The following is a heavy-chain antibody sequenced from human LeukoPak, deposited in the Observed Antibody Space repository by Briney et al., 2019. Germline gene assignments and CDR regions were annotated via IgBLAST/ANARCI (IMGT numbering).Heavy chain of an antibody. J-gene: IGHJ3*02. Sequence: GGSLRLACAASGFTFSDYAMSWVRQAPGKGLDRVSVISGSGGSTYYADSVKGRFTISRDNAKSSLYLQMNTLRAEDTAVYYCARAGHVITMIVVLDAFDIWGQGTMVTVSS. CDR3: ARAGHVITMIVVLDAFDI. D-gene: IGHD3-22*01. CDR1: GFTFSDYA. V-gene: IGHV3-23*01. CDR2: ISGSGGST.